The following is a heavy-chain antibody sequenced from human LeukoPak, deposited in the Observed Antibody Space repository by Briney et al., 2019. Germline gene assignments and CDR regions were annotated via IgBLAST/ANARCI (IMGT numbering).Heavy chain of an antibody. CDR2: IYTSGST. CDR3: ARDRVGYWYFDL. V-gene: IGHV4-61*02. D-gene: IGHD1-26*01. J-gene: IGHJ2*01. CDR1: GGSISSGSYY. Sequence: SQTLSLTCTVSGGSISSGSYYWSWIRQPAAKGLEWIGRIYTSGSTNYNPSLKSRVTISVDTSKNQFSLKLSSVTAADTAVYYCARDRVGYWYFDLWGRGTLVTVSS.